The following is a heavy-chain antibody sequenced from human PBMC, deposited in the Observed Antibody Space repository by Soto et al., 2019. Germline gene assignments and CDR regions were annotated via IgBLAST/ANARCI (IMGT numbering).Heavy chain of an antibody. J-gene: IGHJ4*02. CDR3: APLVSWGFRRYFDY. CDR1: GYSFTTYW. D-gene: IGHD7-27*01. CDR2: IYPGDSDT. V-gene: IGHV5-51*01. Sequence: GESLKISCEGSGYSFTTYWIGWVRQMPGKGLEWMGIIYPGDSDTRYSPSFQGQVTISADKSIITAYLQWSSLKASDTAMYYCAPLVSWGFRRYFDYWRQRTMVTVSS.